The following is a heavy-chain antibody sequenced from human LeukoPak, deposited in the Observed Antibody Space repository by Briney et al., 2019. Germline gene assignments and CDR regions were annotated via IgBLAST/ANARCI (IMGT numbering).Heavy chain of an antibody. D-gene: IGHD2-2*01. CDR2: INYSGST. CDR3: ARESRKVVVPADTRPYYYYYMDV. J-gene: IGHJ6*03. V-gene: IGHV4-59*01. CDR1: GGSISSYY. Sequence: SETLSLTCTVSGGSISSYYWSWIRQPPGKGLEWIGYINYSGSTNYNPSLKSRVTISVDTSKNQFSLKLSSVTAADTAVYYCARESRKVVVPADTRPYYYYYMDVWGKGTTVTVSS.